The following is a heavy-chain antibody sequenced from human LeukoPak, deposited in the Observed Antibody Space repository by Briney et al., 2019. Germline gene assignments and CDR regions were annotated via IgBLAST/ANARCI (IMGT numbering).Heavy chain of an antibody. D-gene: IGHD6-13*01. CDR2: IYTSGST. V-gene: IGHV4-61*02. CDR1: GGSISSGSYY. CDR3: ASGRGIAAADPFDY. Sequence: PSETLSLTCTVSGGSISSGSYYWSWIRQPAGKGLEWVGRIYTSGSTNYNPSLKSRVTISVDTSKNQFSLKLSSVTAADTAVYYCASGRGIAAADPFDYWGQGTLVTVSS. J-gene: IGHJ4*02.